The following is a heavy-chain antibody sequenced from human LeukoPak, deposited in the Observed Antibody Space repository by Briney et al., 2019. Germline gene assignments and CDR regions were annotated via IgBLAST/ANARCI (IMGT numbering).Heavy chain of an antibody. D-gene: IGHD6-6*01. Sequence: GGSLRPSCAASGLTFSSYSINWVRQAPGKVLEWVSSLRSSSSYIYYADSVKGRFTISRDNAKNSLYLQMNSLRAEDTAVYYCARAIAARSTFDYWGQGTLVTVSS. CDR1: GLTFSSYS. J-gene: IGHJ4*02. CDR2: LRSSSSYI. V-gene: IGHV3-21*01. CDR3: ARAIAARSTFDY.